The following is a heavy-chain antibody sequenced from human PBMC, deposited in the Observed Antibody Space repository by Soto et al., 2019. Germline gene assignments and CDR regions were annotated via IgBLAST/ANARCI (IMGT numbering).Heavy chain of an antibody. CDR2: VNPNSGNT. Sequence: GXSVKVSCKASGYTFTSYDSNWVRQATGQGLEWMGWVNPNSGNTGYAQKFQGSVTMTTNTSISTAYMELSSLRSEDTAVYYCARGPQVLRSFDWFLTYSHYGMDVWGQGSTVTVSS. CDR1: GYTFTSYD. CDR3: ARGPQVLRSFDWFLTYSHYGMDV. V-gene: IGHV1-8*01. J-gene: IGHJ6*02. D-gene: IGHD3-3*01.